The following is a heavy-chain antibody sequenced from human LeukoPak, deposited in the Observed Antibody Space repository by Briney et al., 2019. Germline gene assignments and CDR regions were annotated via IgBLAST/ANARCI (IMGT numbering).Heavy chain of an antibody. J-gene: IGHJ4*02. D-gene: IGHD4-23*01. V-gene: IGHV1-46*03. CDR1: GYTFTSYY. CDR2: INPSGGGT. CDR3: ATTVVTPNYFDY. Sequence: ASVKVSCKASGYTFTSYYMHWVRQAPGQGLEWMGIINPSGGGTSYAQKFQGRVTMTRDTSTSTVYMELSSLRSEDTAVYYCATTVVTPNYFDYWGQGTLVTVSS.